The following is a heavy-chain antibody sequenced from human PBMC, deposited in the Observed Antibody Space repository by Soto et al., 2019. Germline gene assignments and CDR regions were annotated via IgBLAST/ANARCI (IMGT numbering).Heavy chain of an antibody. CDR1: GFTFSSYS. CDR2: ISSSSSYI. Sequence: EVQLVESGGGLVKPGGSLRLSCAASGFTFSSYSMNWVRQAPGKGLEWVSSISSSSSYIYYADSVKGRFTISRDNAKNSLYLQMNSLRAEDTAVYYCARAYGDYGDNRYYYGMDVWGQGTTVTVSS. CDR3: ARAYGDYGDNRYYYGMDV. J-gene: IGHJ6*02. V-gene: IGHV3-21*01. D-gene: IGHD4-17*01.